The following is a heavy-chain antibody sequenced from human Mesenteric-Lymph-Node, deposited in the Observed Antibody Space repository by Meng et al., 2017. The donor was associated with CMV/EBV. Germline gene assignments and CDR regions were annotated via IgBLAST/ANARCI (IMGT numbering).Heavy chain of an antibody. J-gene: IGHJ4*02. CDR1: GGSISSSSYY. CDR2: IYYSGST. CDR3: ARSQVEAAGTNFDY. D-gene: IGHD6-13*01. V-gene: IGHV4-39*01. Sequence: SGGSISSSSYYWGWIRKPPGKGLEWIGNIYYSGSTYYNPSLKSRVTISVETSKNQFSLKLSSVTAADTAVYYCARSQVEAAGTNFDYWGQGTLVTVSS.